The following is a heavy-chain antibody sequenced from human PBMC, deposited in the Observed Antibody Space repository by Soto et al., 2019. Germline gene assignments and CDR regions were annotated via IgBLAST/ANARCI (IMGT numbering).Heavy chain of an antibody. Sequence: QLQLQESGPGLVKPSETLSLTCSVSGGTISSGRNFWGWIRQPPGKGLEWIGNIYYRGGTYYNPSLKSRVTIFVDTSKDQFSLKMTSVTAADTAVYYCARLGYASAWYHFDQWGQGTLVTVSS. J-gene: IGHJ4*02. CDR1: GGTISSGRNF. D-gene: IGHD6-19*01. V-gene: IGHV4-39*01. CDR2: IYYRGGT. CDR3: ARLGYASAWYHFDQ.